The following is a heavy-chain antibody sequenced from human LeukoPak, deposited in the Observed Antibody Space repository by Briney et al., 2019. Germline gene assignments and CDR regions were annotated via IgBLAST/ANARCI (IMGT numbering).Heavy chain of an antibody. CDR1: GFTFDDYA. D-gene: IGHD5-18*01. V-gene: IGHV3-9*01. CDR3: AKAEPYSYGPLDY. Sequence: GGSLRLSCAASGFTFDDYAMHWVRQAPGKGLEWVSGISWNSSSIGYADSVKGRFTISRDNAKNSLYLQMNSLRAEDTALYYCAKAEPYSYGPLDYCGQGTLVTVSS. J-gene: IGHJ4*02. CDR2: ISWNSSSI.